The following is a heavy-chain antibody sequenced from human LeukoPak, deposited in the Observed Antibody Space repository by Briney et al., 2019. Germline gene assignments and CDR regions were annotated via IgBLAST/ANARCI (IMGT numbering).Heavy chain of an antibody. J-gene: IGHJ3*02. CDR1: GGSISSGGYS. V-gene: IGHV4-30-4*07. CDR3: ARVNEGMDAFEI. Sequence: PSQTLSLTCAVSGGSISSGGYSWSWIRQPPGKGLEWIGYIYYSGSTYYNPSLKSRVTISVDTSKNQFSLRLSSVTAADTAVYYCARVNEGMDAFEIWGQGTMVTVSS. D-gene: IGHD1-1*01. CDR2: IYYSGST.